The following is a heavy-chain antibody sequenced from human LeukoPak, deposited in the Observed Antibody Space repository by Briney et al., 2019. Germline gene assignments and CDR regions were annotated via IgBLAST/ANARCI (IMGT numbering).Heavy chain of an antibody. J-gene: IGHJ4*02. Sequence: GESLKISCKGSGYSFTNFWIGWVRQMPGKGLEWMGVIYPGDSDTIYSPSFRDQVTMSADRSISTAYLQWGSLKASDTAIYYCARWATGSSGFDYWGRGSLVTVSS. CDR3: ARWATGSSGFDY. V-gene: IGHV5-51*01. CDR2: IYPGDSDT. CDR1: GYSFTNFW. D-gene: IGHD1-1*01.